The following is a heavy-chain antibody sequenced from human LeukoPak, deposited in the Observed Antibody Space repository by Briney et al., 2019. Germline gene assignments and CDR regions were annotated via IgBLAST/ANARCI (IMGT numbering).Heavy chain of an antibody. V-gene: IGHV4-38-2*01. D-gene: IGHD2-21*01. CDR2: IYHSGST. CDR1: GYSISSGYY. J-gene: IGHJ5*02. CDR3: ARSLVVIATNWFDP. Sequence: SETLSLTCAVSGYSISSGYYGGWIRLPPGKGLEWTGSIYHSGSTYYNPSLKSRVTISVDTSKNQFSLKLSSVTAADTAVYYCARSLVVIATNWFDPWGQGTLVTVSS.